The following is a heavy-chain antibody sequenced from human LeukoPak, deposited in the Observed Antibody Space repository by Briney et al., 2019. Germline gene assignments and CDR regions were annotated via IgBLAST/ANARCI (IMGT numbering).Heavy chain of an antibody. J-gene: IGHJ4*02. CDR3: AKDRVPTAGLSRGPLDH. V-gene: IGHV3-30*18. CDR2: ISYDRNYK. CDR1: GFIFSNCG. D-gene: IGHD6-13*01. Sequence: GRSLLLSRAAAGFIFSNCGMHWGRPAPGEGLVLVAGISYDRNYKFYADSVKCRFTISRDNSKNTLYLQMNGLRVEDTAVYYCAKDRVPTAGLSRGPLDHWGQGTLVTVSS.